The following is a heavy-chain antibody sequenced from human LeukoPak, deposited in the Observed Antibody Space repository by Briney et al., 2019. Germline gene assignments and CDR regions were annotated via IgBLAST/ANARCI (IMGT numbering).Heavy chain of an antibody. Sequence: SETLSLTCTVSGGSISSGGYYWSWIRQPPGKGLEWTGYIYHSGSTYYNPSLKSRVTISVDTSKNQFSLKLSSVTAADTAVYYCARDREGYSGYDYDFDFWGQGALVTVSS. J-gene: IGHJ4*02. V-gene: IGHV4-30-2*01. CDR3: ARDREGYSGYDYDFDF. CDR2: IYHSGST. CDR1: GGSISSGGYY. D-gene: IGHD5-12*01.